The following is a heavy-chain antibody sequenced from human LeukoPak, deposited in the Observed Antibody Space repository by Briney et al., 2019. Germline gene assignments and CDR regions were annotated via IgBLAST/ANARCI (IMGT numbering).Heavy chain of an antibody. CDR2: INHNGNVN. CDR3: ARGGGLDV. Sequence: GGSLRLSCAASGFTFSSYWMNRARQAPGKGLEWEASINHNGNVNYYVDSVKGRFTISRDNAKNSLYLQMSNLRAEDTAVYFCARGGGLDVWGQGATVTVSS. D-gene: IGHD3-16*01. CDR1: GFTFSSYW. J-gene: IGHJ6*02. V-gene: IGHV3-7*03.